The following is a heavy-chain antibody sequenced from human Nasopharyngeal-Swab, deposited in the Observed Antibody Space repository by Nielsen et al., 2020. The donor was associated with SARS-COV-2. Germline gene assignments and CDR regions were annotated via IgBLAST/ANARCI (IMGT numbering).Heavy chain of an antibody. D-gene: IGHD3-10*01. V-gene: IGHV5-10-1*01. Sequence: GRQMPGKGLEWVGRIDPSDSYTNYSPSFQGHVTISADKSISTAYLQWSSLKASDTAMYYCATSYYYGSGSYYTFSYYYGMDVWGQGTTVTVSS. CDR3: ATSYYYGSGSYYTFSYYYGMDV. J-gene: IGHJ6*02. CDR2: IDPSDSYT.